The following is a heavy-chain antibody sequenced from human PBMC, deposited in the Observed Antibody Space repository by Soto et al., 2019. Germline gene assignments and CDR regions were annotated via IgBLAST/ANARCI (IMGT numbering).Heavy chain of an antibody. D-gene: IGHD6-13*01. V-gene: IGHV4-30-4*01. CDR3: ATVRSRWNIDY. CDR2: IYYSGTT. Sequence: QVQLQESGPGLVKPSQTLSLTCIVSGGSISSDDHYWSWIRQPPGKGLEWSGDIYYSGTTHSNPSLKSRIFISLDTYKNQSSLQLTSVTAADTAVYYCATVRSRWNIDYWGQGTLVTVSS. J-gene: IGHJ4*02. CDR1: GGSISSDDHY.